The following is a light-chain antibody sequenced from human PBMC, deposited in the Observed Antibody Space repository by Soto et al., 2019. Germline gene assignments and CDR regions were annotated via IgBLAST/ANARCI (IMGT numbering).Light chain of an antibody. V-gene: IGKV1-39*01. CDR2: SAS. J-gene: IGKJ2*01. Sequence: DIQRTQSPASLSASVGERVTITCRASQTISSELNWYQPKPGAAPKLLIYSASTLHTVVPSRFSGSGFVTEYTLTISSLQPADFAIYYCQPTFRTHHSFGQGTKVDI. CDR1: QTISSE. CDR3: QPTFRTHHS.